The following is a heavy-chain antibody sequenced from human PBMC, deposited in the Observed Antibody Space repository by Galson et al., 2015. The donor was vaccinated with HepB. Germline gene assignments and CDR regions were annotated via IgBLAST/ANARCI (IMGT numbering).Heavy chain of an antibody. CDR3: TRDIGQEWELLGIDY. D-gene: IGHD1-26*01. CDR2: IRSKAYGGTT. J-gene: IGHJ4*02. CDR1: GFTFGDYA. Sequence: SLRLSCAASGFTFGDYAMSWVRQAPGKGLEWVGFIRSKAYGGTTEYAASVKGRFTISRDDSKSIAYLQMNSLKTEDTAVYYCTRDIGQEWELLGIDYWGQGTLVTVSS. V-gene: IGHV3-49*04.